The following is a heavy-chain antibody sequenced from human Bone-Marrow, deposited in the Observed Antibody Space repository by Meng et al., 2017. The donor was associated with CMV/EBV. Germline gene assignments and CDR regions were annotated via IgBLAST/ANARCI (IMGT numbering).Heavy chain of an antibody. J-gene: IGHJ6*02. CDR3: ARSYPGGNYYYYGMDV. Sequence: SVKVSCKASGGTFSNNVVSWVRQAPGQGLEWMGGIIPTFGTETYAHDFRGRVTITTDESTTTTYMELSSLRSEDTAVYYCARSYPGGNYYYYGMDVWGQGTTVTVSS. CDR1: GGTFSNNV. D-gene: IGHD2-2*02. CDR2: IIPTFGTE. V-gene: IGHV1-69*05.